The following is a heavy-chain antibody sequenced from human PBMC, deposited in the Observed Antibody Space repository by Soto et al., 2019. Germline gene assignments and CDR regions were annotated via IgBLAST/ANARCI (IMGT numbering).Heavy chain of an antibody. Sequence: QVQLVESGGGVVQPGRSLRLSCAASGFTFSSYGMHWVRQAPGKGLEWVAVIWYDGSNKYYADSVKGRFTISRDNSKNTLYLQMNSLRAEETAGYYCARVEAGDYYYGMDVWGQGTTVTVSS. D-gene: IGHD3-3*01. J-gene: IGHJ6*02. CDR2: IWYDGSNK. V-gene: IGHV3-33*01. CDR3: ARVEAGDYYYGMDV. CDR1: GFTFSSYG.